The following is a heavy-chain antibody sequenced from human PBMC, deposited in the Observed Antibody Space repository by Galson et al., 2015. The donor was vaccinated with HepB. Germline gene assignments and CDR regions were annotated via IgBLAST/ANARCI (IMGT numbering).Heavy chain of an antibody. J-gene: IGHJ5*02. CDR3: ARVSRLMVRENWFDP. D-gene: IGHD3-10*01. CDR2: ISSSSSYT. Sequence: SLRLSCAASGFSFSNYAMSWIRQAPGKGLEWVSYISSSSSYTNYADSVKGRFTISRDNAKNSLYLQMNSLRAEDTAVYYCARVSRLMVRENWFDPWGQGTLVTVSS. CDR1: GFSFSNYA. V-gene: IGHV3-11*06.